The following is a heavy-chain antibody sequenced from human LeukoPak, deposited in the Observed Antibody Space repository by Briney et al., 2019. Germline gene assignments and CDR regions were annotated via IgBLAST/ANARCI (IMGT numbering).Heavy chain of an antibody. CDR2: IRSKANSYAT. D-gene: IGHD3-10*01. V-gene: IGHV3-73*01. Sequence: GGSLRLSCAASGFTFSSYGMHWVRQASGKGLEWVGRIRSKANSYATAYAASVKGRFTISRDDSKNTAYLQMNSLKTEDTAVYYCTRLYGRSGSYPFDYWGQGTLVTVSS. CDR1: GFTFSSYG. J-gene: IGHJ4*02. CDR3: TRLYGRSGSYPFDY.